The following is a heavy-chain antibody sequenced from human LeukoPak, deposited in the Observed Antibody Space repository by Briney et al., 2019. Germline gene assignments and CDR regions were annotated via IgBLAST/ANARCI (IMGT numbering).Heavy chain of an antibody. J-gene: IGHJ4*02. CDR3: AGQLVDYYYDSSGGVDY. CDR2: IYYSGST. D-gene: IGHD3-22*01. CDR1: GGSISSYY. V-gene: IGHV4-59*01. Sequence: ASETLSLTCTVSGGSISSYYWSWIRQPPGKGLEWIGYIYYSGSTNYNPSLKSRVTISVDTSKNQFSLRLSSVTAADTAVYYCAGQLVDYYYDSSGGVDYWGQGTLVTVSS.